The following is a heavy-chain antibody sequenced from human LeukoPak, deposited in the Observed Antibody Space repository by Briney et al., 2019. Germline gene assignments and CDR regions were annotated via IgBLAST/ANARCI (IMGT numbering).Heavy chain of an antibody. Sequence: ASVKVSCKASGYTFTGYYMHWVRQAPGQGLEWMGWINPNSGGTNYAQKLQGRVTMTTDTSTSTAYMELRSLRSDDTAVYYCARAGDPVVGATPADYWGQGTLVTVSS. CDR2: INPNSGGT. CDR3: ARAGDPVVGATPADY. V-gene: IGHV1-2*02. J-gene: IGHJ4*02. CDR1: GYTFTGYY. D-gene: IGHD1-26*01.